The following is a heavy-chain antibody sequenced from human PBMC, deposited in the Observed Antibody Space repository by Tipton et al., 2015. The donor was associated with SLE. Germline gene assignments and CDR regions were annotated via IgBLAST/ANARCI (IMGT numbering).Heavy chain of an antibody. D-gene: IGHD6-13*01. J-gene: IGHJ3*02. CDR2: IYYSGST. Sequence: TLSLTCTVSGGSISSSSYYWGWIRQPPGKGLEWIGRIYYSGSTYYNPSLKSRVTISVGTSKNQFSLKLSSVTAADTAVYYCARSVATAGDAFDIWGQGTMVTVSS. CDR3: ARSVATAGDAFDI. CDR1: GGSISSSSYY. V-gene: IGHV4-39*07.